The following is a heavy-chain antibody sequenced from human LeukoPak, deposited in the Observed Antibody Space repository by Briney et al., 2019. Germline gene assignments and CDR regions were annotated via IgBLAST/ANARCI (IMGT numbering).Heavy chain of an antibody. Sequence: SETLSLTCAVSGGSISSGHWWSWVRPPPGKGLEWIGEIYHSGSTNYNPSLKSRVTISVDKSKNHFSLKLSSVTAADTAVYYCARAPVTTPYYFDYWGQGTLVTVSS. CDR3: ARAPVTTPYYFDY. CDR1: GGSISSGHW. CDR2: IYHSGST. J-gene: IGHJ4*02. V-gene: IGHV4-4*02. D-gene: IGHD4-17*01.